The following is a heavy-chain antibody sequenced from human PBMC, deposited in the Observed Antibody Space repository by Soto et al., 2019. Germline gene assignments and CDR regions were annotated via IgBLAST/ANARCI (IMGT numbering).Heavy chain of an antibody. CDR2: INPILSMS. CDR1: GYTFTSYA. J-gene: IGHJ4*02. V-gene: IGHV1-69*04. D-gene: IGHD3-10*01. CDR3: ATSYGSGYRAFDY. Sequence: SVKVSCKASGYTFTSYAMHWVRQAPGLGLEWVGRINPILSMSNYAQKFQGRVTMTADKSTNTAYMELRSLRSEDTAMYYCATSYGSGYRAFDYWGQGALVTVSS.